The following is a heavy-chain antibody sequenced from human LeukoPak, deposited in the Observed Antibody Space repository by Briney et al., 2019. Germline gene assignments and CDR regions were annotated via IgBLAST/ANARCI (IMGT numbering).Heavy chain of an antibody. CDR1: GSTFSSYW. J-gene: IGHJ4*02. D-gene: IGHD3-10*01. CDR3: ARAPRYYGSGSVDY. Sequence: GGSLRLSCAASGSTFSSYWMSWVRQAPGKGLEWVANIKQDGSEKYYVDSVKGRFTIYRDNAKNSLYLQMNSLRAEDTAVYYCARAPRYYGSGSVDYWGQGTLVSVSS. V-gene: IGHV3-7*01. CDR2: IKQDGSEK.